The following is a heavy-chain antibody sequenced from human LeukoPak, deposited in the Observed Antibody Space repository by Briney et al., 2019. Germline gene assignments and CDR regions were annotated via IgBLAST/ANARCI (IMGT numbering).Heavy chain of an antibody. D-gene: IGHD3-16*02. CDR3: AREPPRYDYVWGSYRYTDPLDY. V-gene: IGHV1-8*02. CDR1: GYTFTGYY. J-gene: IGHJ4*02. CDR2: INPNSGNT. Sequence: GASVKVSCKASGYTFTGYYMHWVRQAPGQGLEWMGWINPNSGNTGYAQKFQGRVTMTRNTSISTAYMELSSLRSEDTAVYYCAREPPRYDYVWGSYRYTDPLDYWGQGTLVTVSS.